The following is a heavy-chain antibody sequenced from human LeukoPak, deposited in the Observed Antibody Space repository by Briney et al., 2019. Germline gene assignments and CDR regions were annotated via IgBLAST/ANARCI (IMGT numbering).Heavy chain of an antibody. J-gene: IGHJ4*02. CDR1: GLTFSSYC. CDR3: VKDPGYSYGWYIDY. V-gene: IGHV3-30*02. Sequence: GGSLRLSCAASGLTFSSYCMNWVRQAPGKGLEGVAFIQKDGRNKDYADSVKGRFTISRANSKNTLYLHMHRLSAEDTAIYYCVKDPGYSYGWYIDYWGQGTLVTVSS. CDR2: IQKDGRNK. D-gene: IGHD5-18*01.